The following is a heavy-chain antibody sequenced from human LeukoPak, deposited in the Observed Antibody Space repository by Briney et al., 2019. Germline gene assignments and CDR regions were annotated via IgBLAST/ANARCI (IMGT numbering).Heavy chain of an antibody. J-gene: IGHJ6*02. Sequence: PSETLSLTCAVYGGSFSGYYWSWIRQPPGKGLEWIGEINHSGSTNYNPSLKSRVTISVDTSKNQFSLKLSSVTAADTAVYYCARLTVEMAIIGYYYYGMDVWGQGTTVTVSS. CDR1: GGSFSGYY. CDR2: INHSGST. CDR3: ARLTVEMAIIGYYYYGMDV. D-gene: IGHD5-24*01. V-gene: IGHV4-34*01.